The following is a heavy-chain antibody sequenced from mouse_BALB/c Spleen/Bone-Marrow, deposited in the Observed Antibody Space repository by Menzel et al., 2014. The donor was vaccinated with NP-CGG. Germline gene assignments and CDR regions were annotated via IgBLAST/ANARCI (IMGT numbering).Heavy chain of an antibody. CDR1: GFNIKDTY. CDR2: IDPANGNT. Sequence: EVQVVESGAEPVKPGASVKLSCTASGFNIKDTYMHWVKQRPEQGLEWIGRIDPANGNTKYDPKFQGKATITADTSSNTAYLQLSSLTSEDTAVYYCARDYGSSCYYAMDYWGQGTSVTVSS. CDR3: ARDYGSSCYYAMDY. D-gene: IGHD1-1*01. V-gene: IGHV14-3*02. J-gene: IGHJ4*01.